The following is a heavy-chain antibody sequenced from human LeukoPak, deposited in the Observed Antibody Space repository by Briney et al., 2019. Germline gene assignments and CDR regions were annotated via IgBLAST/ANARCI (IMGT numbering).Heavy chain of an antibody. J-gene: IGHJ4*02. CDR3: ARGGGYHDY. V-gene: IGHV4-59*11. CDR1: GGSISSHY. Sequence: SETLSLTCTVSGGSISSHYWSWIRQSPGKGLEWIGYIYFSGSTNYNPSLKSRVTLSVDTPKNQFSLRLSSVTAADTAVYYCARGGGYHDYWGQGTLVTVSS. CDR2: IYFSGST. D-gene: IGHD2-15*01.